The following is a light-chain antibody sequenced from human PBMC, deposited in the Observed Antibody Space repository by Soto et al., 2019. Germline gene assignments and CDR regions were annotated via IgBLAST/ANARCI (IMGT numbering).Light chain of an antibody. CDR2: GAS. V-gene: IGKV3-15*01. CDR1: QSVSSN. CDR3: QQYNNWPGT. Sequence: EIVMTQSPATLSVSPGERATLSCRVSQSVSSNLAWYQQKPGQAPRLLIYGASTRATGIPARFSGSGSGTEFTLTISILQSEDFAVYYCQQYNNWPGTFGEGTKVDIK. J-gene: IGKJ4*02.